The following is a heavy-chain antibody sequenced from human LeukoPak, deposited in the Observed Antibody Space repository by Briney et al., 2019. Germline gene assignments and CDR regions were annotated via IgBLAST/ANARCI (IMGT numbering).Heavy chain of an antibody. D-gene: IGHD5-18*01. V-gene: IGHV4-39*01. CDR1: GAPISSSSYY. Sequence: SETLSLTCTVSGAPISSSSYYWGWIRQPPGKGLEWIASFYYSGNTNYNPSLKSRVTMSVDTSKNQFSLRLSSVTAADTAVYYCARKRGYSYGDAFDIWGQGTMVSVSS. CDR2: FYYSGNT. CDR3: ARKRGYSYGDAFDI. J-gene: IGHJ3*02.